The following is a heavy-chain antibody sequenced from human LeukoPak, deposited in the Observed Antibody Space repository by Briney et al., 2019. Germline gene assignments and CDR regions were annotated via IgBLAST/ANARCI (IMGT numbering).Heavy chain of an antibody. CDR3: ARDRHCSGGSCSGL. D-gene: IGHD2-15*01. Sequence: GGSLRLSCAASGLTFSNNYMKWVRQAPGKGLEGVSLIYRRGKTYYADSVKGRFPNSRDNPKNTVYLQMNNLRAEDTAVYYCARDRHCSGGSCSGLWGQGTLVTVSS. J-gene: IGHJ4*02. V-gene: IGHV3-53*01. CDR2: IYRRGKT. CDR1: GLTFSNNY.